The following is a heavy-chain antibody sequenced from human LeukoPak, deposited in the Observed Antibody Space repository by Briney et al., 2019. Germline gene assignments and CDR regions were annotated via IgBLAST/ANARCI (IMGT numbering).Heavy chain of an antibody. Sequence: PGGSLRLSCTASGFTFSSYAMSWVRQAPGKGLEWVSAIGGSGGSTYYADSVKGRFTISRDNSKNTLYLQMNSLRAEDTAVYYCALTMGTSGSYRYPEAIDYWGQGTLVTVSS. J-gene: IGHJ4*02. V-gene: IGHV3-23*01. D-gene: IGHD3-10*01. CDR1: GFTFSSYA. CDR3: ALTMGTSGSYRYPEAIDY. CDR2: IGGSGGST.